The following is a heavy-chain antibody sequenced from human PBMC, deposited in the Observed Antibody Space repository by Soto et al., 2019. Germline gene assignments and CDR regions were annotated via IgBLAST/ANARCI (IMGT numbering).Heavy chain of an antibody. CDR2: ISITGTYI. D-gene: IGHD5-18*01. CDR3: ARGAIRGYSYGHSDY. J-gene: IGHJ4*02. Sequence: EVQLLESGGGLVEPGGSLTLSCAASGFSFSSYTMDWVRQAPGKGLQWVSSISITGTYIYYADSVKGRFAISRDNAQNSLYLHMNSLRAEDTAVYYCARGAIRGYSYGHSDYWGQGTLVTVSS. V-gene: IGHV3-21*02. CDR1: GFSFSSYT.